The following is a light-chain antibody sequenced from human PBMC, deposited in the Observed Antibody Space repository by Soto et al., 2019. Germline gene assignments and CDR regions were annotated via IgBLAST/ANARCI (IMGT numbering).Light chain of an antibody. CDR2: AAS. Sequence: AIRMTQSPSSLSASTGDRVTITCRASQDISSYLAWYQQKPGKAPKLLIYAASTLQSGVPSRLSGSGSGTDFTLIISCLQSEDFATYYCPQYYSYPRTFGQGTKVEI. J-gene: IGKJ1*01. V-gene: IGKV1-8*01. CDR1: QDISSY. CDR3: PQYYSYPRT.